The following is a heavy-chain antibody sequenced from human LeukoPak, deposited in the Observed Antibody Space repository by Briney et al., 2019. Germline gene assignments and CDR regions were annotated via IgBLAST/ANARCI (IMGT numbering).Heavy chain of an antibody. Sequence: HPSETLSLTCTVSDGSISSSSYYWGWIRQPPGKGLEWIGSIYYSGSTYYNPSLKSRVTISVDTSKYQFSLKLRSVTAADTAVYYCARVVQSTDSSGFYLPEYFQHWGQGTLVTVSS. CDR1: DGSISSSSYY. V-gene: IGHV4-39*07. CDR3: ARVVQSTDSSGFYLPEYFQH. J-gene: IGHJ1*01. CDR2: IYYSGST. D-gene: IGHD3-22*01.